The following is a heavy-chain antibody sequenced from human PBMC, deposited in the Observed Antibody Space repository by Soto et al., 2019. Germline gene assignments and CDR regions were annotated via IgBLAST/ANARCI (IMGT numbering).Heavy chain of an antibody. D-gene: IGHD3-10*01. V-gene: IGHV3-74*01. CDR1: GFTFSISW. CDR2: INNDESYT. J-gene: IGHJ4*02. CDR3: AREAYGSGNRYFDY. Sequence: EVQLVESGGGLVQPGGSLRLSCTPSGFTFSISWMHWVRQAPGKGLVWVSRINNDESYTTYADSVKGRFTISRDNAKNTQYLQMNSLRAEDTAVYYCAREAYGSGNRYFDYWGQGTLVTVSS.